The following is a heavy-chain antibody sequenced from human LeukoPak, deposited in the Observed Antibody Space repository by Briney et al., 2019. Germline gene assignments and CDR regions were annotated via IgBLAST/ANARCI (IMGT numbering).Heavy chain of an antibody. J-gene: IGHJ4*02. D-gene: IGHD1-26*01. Sequence: GGSLRLSCAASGFTFSSYSMNWVRQAPGKGLEWVSVIRISDGSTYYADSVTSRFTISRDNSKNTVYLQMNSLRAEDTAVYYCAKDLYRNVFDYWGQGTLVTVSS. CDR1: GFTFSSYS. CDR3: AKDLYRNVFDY. CDR2: IRISDGST. V-gene: IGHV3-23*01.